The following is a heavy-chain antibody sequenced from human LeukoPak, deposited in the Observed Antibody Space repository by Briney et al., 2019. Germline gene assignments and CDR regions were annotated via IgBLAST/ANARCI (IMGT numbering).Heavy chain of an antibody. CDR2: IYSGGST. D-gene: IGHD4-17*01. Sequence: PGGSLRLSCAASGFTVSSNYMSWVRQAPGKGLEWVSVIYSGGSTYYADSVKGRFTISRDNSKNTLYLQMNSLRAEDTAVYYCAKDEVETATTRWANYFDYWGQGTLVTVSS. J-gene: IGHJ4*02. CDR1: GFTVSSNY. CDR3: AKDEVETATTRWANYFDY. V-gene: IGHV3-66*01.